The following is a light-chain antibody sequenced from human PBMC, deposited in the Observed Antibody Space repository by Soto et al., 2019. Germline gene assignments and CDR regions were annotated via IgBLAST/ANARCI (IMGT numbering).Light chain of an antibody. V-gene: IGKV1-12*01. Sequence: DIQMTQSPSSVSASIGDRVTISCRASQSIYKWLVWYQQKPGKAPKLLIYAASSLQSGVPSRFSGSGYGTDFTLTFSSLQHEDSATYYCRQADSFPLTFGGGTKVEI. CDR3: RQADSFPLT. J-gene: IGKJ4*01. CDR2: AAS. CDR1: QSIYKW.